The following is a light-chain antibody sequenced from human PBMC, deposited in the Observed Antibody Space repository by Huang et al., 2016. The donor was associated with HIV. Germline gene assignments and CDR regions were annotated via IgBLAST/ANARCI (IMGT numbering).Light chain of an antibody. CDR1: QGVSTY. Sequence: LTQSPGTLSLSPGERATLSCRASQGVSTYLVWYQQKPGQAPRLLIYGASNRAAGITDRFSGSGSATDFTLTISRLEPEDFAVYFCRQYDAFPCAFGQGTKLEI. CDR3: RQYDAFPCA. CDR2: GAS. J-gene: IGKJ2*02. V-gene: IGKV3-20*01.